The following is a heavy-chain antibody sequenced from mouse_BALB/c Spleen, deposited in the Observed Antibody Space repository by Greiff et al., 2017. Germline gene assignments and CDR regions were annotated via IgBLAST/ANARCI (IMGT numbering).Heavy chain of an antibody. Sequence: QVQLQQSGPELVRPGESVKISCKGSGYTFTDYAMHWVKQSHAKSLEWIGVISIYYDNTNYNQKFKGKATMTVDKSSSTAYMELARLTSEDSAIYYCAREITTWAMDYWGQGTTLTVSS. V-gene: IGHV1-67*01. J-gene: IGHJ2*01. CDR2: ISIYYDNT. CDR3: AREITTWAMDY. D-gene: IGHD2-4*01. CDR1: GYTFTDYA.